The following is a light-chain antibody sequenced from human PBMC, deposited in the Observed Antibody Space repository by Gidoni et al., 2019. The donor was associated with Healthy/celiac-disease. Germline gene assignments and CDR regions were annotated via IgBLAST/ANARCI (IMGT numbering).Light chain of an antibody. CDR2: WAS. J-gene: IGKJ4*01. V-gene: IGKV4-1*01. CDR3: QQYYSAPPT. CDR1: QSVLYSSNNKNY. Sequence: DIVMTQSPDSLSVSPGERATINCKSSQSVLYSSNNKNYLAWYQQKPGQPPKLLIYWASTREAGVPDRISGSGSGTHFTLTISSLQAEDVAVYYCQQYYSAPPTFGGGTKVEIK.